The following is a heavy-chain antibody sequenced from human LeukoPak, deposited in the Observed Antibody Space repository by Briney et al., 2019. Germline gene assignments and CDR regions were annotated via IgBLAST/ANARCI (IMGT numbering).Heavy chain of an antibody. J-gene: IGHJ4*02. CDR3: ARDRGTYYYDSSGCDY. CDR2: IRYDGSNK. Sequence: AGGSLRLSCAASGFTFSTYGMHWVCQAPGKGLEWVTFIRYDGSNKYYADSVKGRFTISRDNSKNTLYLQMNSLRAEDTAVYYCARDRGTYYYDSSGCDYWGQGTLVTVSS. CDR1: GFTFSTYG. D-gene: IGHD3-22*01. V-gene: IGHV3-30*02.